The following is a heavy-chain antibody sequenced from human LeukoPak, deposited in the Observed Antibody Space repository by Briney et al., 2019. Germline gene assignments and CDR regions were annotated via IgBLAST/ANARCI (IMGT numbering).Heavy chain of an antibody. Sequence: GGSLRLSCAASGFTFSSYAMHWVRQARGKGLEWVAVISYDGSNKYYADSVKGRFTISRDNSKNTLYLQMNSLRAEDTAVYYCARGIDSSGWYGFDYWGQGTLVTVSS. CDR3: ARGIDSSGWYGFDY. CDR2: ISYDGSNK. CDR1: GFTFSSYA. D-gene: IGHD6-19*01. J-gene: IGHJ4*02. V-gene: IGHV3-30-3*01.